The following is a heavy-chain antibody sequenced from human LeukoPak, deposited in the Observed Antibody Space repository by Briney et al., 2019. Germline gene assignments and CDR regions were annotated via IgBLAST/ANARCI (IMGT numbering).Heavy chain of an antibody. Sequence: PGGSLRLSCAASGFTFSSYWMSWVRQAPGKGLEWVANIKQDGSEKYYVDSVKGRFTISRDNAKNSLYLQMNSLSAEDTAVYYCARDLARQLGVCDYWGQGTLVTVSS. CDR2: IKQDGSEK. D-gene: IGHD6-6*01. J-gene: IGHJ4*02. CDR3: ARDLARQLGVCDY. CDR1: GFTFSSYW. V-gene: IGHV3-7*01.